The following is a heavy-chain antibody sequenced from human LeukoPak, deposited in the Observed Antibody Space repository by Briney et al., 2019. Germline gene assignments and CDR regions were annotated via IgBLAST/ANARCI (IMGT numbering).Heavy chain of an antibody. Sequence: ASVKVSCKVSGYTLTASSMHWVRQAPGQGLEWMGGFDPEDGKTLYAQKFQGRGTMTEDTSTDTAYTEVRSLRSEDTAVYYCATEHYGSGKYGLDVWGQGTTVTVSS. D-gene: IGHD3-10*01. CDR1: GYTLTASS. V-gene: IGHV1-24*01. CDR3: ATEHYGSGKYGLDV. CDR2: FDPEDGKT. J-gene: IGHJ6*02.